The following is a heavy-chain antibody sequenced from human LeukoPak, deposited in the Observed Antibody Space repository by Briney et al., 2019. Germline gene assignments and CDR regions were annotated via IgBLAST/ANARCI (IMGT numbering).Heavy chain of an antibody. Sequence: GGSLRPSCAASGFKFSNFGMHWIRQAPGKGLEGVSVIYYDGSNRYYADSVKGRFTISKDNSKNMLYLQMNGLRAEGTAVYYCARVWTSGSYGDYWGQGTLVTVSS. D-gene: IGHD3-10*01. J-gene: IGHJ4*02. CDR2: IYYDGSNR. CDR1: GFKFSNFG. CDR3: ARVWTSGSYGDY. V-gene: IGHV3-33*01.